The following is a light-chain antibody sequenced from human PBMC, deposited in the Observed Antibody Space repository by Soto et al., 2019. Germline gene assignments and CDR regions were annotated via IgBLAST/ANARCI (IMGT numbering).Light chain of an antibody. CDR2: GAS. CDR1: ESVRSSY. CDR3: LQYGSSPAT. Sequence: EIVLTQSPGTLSLAPVERATLSCRASESVRSSYLAWYQQKPGQAPRLLIYGASTRATGIPDRFTGRGSGTDFTLSVSRLGPEDFAVYFCLQYGSSPATFGQGTKVDIK. V-gene: IGKV3-20*01. J-gene: IGKJ1*01.